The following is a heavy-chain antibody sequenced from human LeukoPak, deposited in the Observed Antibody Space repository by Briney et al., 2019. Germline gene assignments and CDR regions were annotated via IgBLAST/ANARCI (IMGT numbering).Heavy chain of an antibody. CDR1: GFTFSAYW. V-gene: IGHV3-7*01. D-gene: IGHD3/OR15-3a*01. Sequence: GGSLRLSCAASGFTFSAYWVTWVRQAPGKGLEWVANINLDGSDKYYVDSVKGRFTISRDNAKNSLYLQMNSLTVEDTAVYYCARDDGFSCYSYWGQGTLVTVSS. J-gene: IGHJ4*02. CDR3: ARDDGFSCYSY. CDR2: INLDGSDK.